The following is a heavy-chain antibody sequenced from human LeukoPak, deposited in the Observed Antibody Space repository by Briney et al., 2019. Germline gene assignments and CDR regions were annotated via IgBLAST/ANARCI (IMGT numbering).Heavy chain of an antibody. D-gene: IGHD5-18*01. Sequence: SVKVSCKASGGTFSSYAISWVRQAPGQGLEWMGGIIPIFGTANYAQKFQGRVTITADKSTSTAYMELSSLRSEDTAVYYCARGLVRGYSYGLVSFDYWGQGALVTVSS. V-gene: IGHV1-69*06. CDR2: IIPIFGTA. CDR1: GGTFSSYA. J-gene: IGHJ4*02. CDR3: ARGLVRGYSYGLVSFDY.